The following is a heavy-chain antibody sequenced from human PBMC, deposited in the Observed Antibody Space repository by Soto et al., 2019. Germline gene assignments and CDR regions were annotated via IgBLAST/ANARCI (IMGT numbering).Heavy chain of an antibody. J-gene: IGHJ3*02. CDR2: IRSKAYGGTT. D-gene: IGHD3-22*01. CDR1: GFTFGDYA. Sequence: PGGSLRLSCTASGFTFGDYAMSWFRQAPGKGLEWVGFIRSKAYGGTTEYAASVKGRFTISRDDSKSIAYLQMNSLKTEDTAVYYCTRELDYYDSSGYYNAFDIWGQGTMVTVSS. V-gene: IGHV3-49*03. CDR3: TRELDYYDSSGYYNAFDI.